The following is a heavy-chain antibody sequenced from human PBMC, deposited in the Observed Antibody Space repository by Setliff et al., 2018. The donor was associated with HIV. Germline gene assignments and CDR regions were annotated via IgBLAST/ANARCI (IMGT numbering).Heavy chain of an antibody. Sequence: SLRLSCVDSGIMFRSYWMGWVRQAPGKGLEWEAVISYDGSNKYYADSVKGRFTISRDNSKNTPYLQMNSLRAEDTAVYYCARSVIGYYYYGMDVWGQGTLVTVSS. V-gene: IGHV3-30*01. CDR2: ISYDGSNK. CDR1: GIMFRSYW. D-gene: IGHD3-10*01. J-gene: IGHJ6*02. CDR3: ARSVIGYYYYGMDV.